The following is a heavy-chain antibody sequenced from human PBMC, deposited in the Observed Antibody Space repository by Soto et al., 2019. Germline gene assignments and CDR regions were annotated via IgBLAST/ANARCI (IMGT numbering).Heavy chain of an antibody. Sequence: VQLLESGGCLVQPGGSLRLSCEASGFTFSSYAMSWVRQAPGKGLEWVSAISGSGGSTYYADSVKGRFTISRDNSKSTLYLQMNSLRAEDTAVYYCARAPTDYGSGSYYDYWGQGTLVTVSS. D-gene: IGHD3-10*01. CDR3: ARAPTDYGSGSYYDY. CDR2: ISGSGGST. J-gene: IGHJ4*02. CDR1: GFTFSSYA. V-gene: IGHV3-23*01.